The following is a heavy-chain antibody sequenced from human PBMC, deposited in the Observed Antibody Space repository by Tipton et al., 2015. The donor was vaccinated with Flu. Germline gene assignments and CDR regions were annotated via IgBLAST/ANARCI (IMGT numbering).Heavy chain of an antibody. Sequence: GSLRLSCAASRFTFSTYWMDWVRQAPGRGLEWVANINQDGSEKYYVDSVKVPFTISRDNAKNSLYLQLNSLRAEDTAVYYCSISLNSWGKGTLVTVSS. CDR1: RFTFSTYW. V-gene: IGHV3-7*01. CDR3: SISLNS. CDR2: INQDGSEK. J-gene: IGHJ4*02.